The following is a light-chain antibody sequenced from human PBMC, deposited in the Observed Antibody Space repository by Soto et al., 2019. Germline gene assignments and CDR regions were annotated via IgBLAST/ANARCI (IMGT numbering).Light chain of an antibody. CDR2: LIS. CDR3: MQILQTPHT. CDR1: QSLLSGGGDTY. V-gene: IGKV2-28*01. Sequence: DIVMTQSPLSLPVTPGEPASISCTSSQSLLSGGGDTYLNWYLQKPGQSPQLLIYLISNRASGVPDRFSGSGSGTSFTLKISRVEAEDVGIYYCMQILQTPHTFGRGTRLEI. J-gene: IGKJ2*01.